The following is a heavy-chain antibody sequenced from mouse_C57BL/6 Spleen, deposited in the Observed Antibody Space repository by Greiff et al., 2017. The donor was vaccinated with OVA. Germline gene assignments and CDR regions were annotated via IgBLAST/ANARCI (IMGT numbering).Heavy chain of an antibody. CDR2: IYPGDGDT. D-gene: IGHD1-1*02. J-gene: IGHJ1*03. Sequence: QVQLKQSGAELVKPGASVKISCKASGYAFSSYWMNWVKQRPGKGLEWIGQIYPGDGDTNYNGKFKGKATLTADKSSSTAYMQLSSLTSEDSAVYFCARGEVAGRWYFDVWGTGTTVTVSS. V-gene: IGHV1-80*01. CDR1: GYAFSSYW. CDR3: ARGEVAGRWYFDV.